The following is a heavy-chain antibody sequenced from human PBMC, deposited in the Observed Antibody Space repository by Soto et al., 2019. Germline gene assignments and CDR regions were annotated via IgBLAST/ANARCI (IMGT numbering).Heavy chain of an antibody. CDR3: ATPYSGYDFAAFDI. CDR1: GGTFSSYT. J-gene: IGHJ3*02. Sequence: QVQLVQSGAEVKKPGSSVKVSCKASGGTFSSYTISWVRQAPGQGLEWMGRIIPILGIANYAQKFQGRVTITADKSTGTAYMELSSLRSEYTAVYYCATPYSGYDFAAFDIWGQGTMVTVSS. D-gene: IGHD5-12*01. V-gene: IGHV1-69*02. CDR2: IIPILGIA.